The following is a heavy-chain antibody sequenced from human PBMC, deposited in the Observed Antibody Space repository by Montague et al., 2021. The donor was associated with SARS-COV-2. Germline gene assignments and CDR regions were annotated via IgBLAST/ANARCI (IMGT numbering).Heavy chain of an antibody. CDR1: GDSMTSGPHF. J-gene: IGHJ6*02. D-gene: IGHD3-22*01. V-gene: IGHV4-61*09. CDR2: IQTSGTS. CDR3: ARDRPESWRISPGLAGLFATVVHSASGMDV. Sequence: TLSLTCTVSGDSMTSGPHFWTWIRQPAGKGLEWIGHIQTSGTSNYNPSLRDRITLSIDTSRNQFSLELRSVTAADTAVYYCARDRPESWRISPGLAGLFATVVHSASGMDVWGRGTTVIVS.